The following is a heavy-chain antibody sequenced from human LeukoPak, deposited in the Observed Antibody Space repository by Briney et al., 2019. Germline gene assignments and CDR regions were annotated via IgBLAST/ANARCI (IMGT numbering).Heavy chain of an antibody. CDR2: LNPNSGDT. J-gene: IGHJ4*02. D-gene: IGHD5-24*01. Sequence: ASVKVSCKASGYTFTDYYMHWVRQAPGQGLEWMGWLNPNSGDTNYAQKVQGRVSMTRDTSISTAYMDLRDLRSDDTAVYYCARGRNIEMTTMSGGSDYWGQGTLVTVSS. CDR1: GYTFTDYY. V-gene: IGHV1-2*02. CDR3: ARGRNIEMTTMSGGSDY.